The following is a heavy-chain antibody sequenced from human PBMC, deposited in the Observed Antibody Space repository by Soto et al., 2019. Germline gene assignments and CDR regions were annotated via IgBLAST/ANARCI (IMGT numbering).Heavy chain of an antibody. CDR3: ARVEAQELHDAFDI. V-gene: IGHV6-1*01. CDR1: GDSVSSNSAA. J-gene: IGHJ3*02. CDR2: TYYRSKWYN. Sequence: QTLSLTCAISGDSVSSNSAAWNWIRQSPSRGLEWLGRTYYRSKWYNDYAVSVKSRITINPDTSKNQFSLQLKSVPPEDTAVYYCARVEAQELHDAFDIWGQGTMVTVSS. D-gene: IGHD1-7*01.